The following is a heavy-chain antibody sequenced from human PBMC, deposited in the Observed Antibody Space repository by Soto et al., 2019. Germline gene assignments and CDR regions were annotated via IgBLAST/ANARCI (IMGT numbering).Heavy chain of an antibody. CDR2: IIPIFGTA. CDR3: ARGLKGSDYYDSSGYYYLVY. Sequence: KVSCKASGGTFSSYAISWVRQAPGQGLEWMGGIIPIFGTANYAQKFQGRVTITADESTSTAYMELSSLRSEDTAVYYCARGLKGSDYYDSSGYYYLVYWGQGTLVTVSS. V-gene: IGHV1-69*01. J-gene: IGHJ4*02. D-gene: IGHD3-22*01. CDR1: GGTFSSYA.